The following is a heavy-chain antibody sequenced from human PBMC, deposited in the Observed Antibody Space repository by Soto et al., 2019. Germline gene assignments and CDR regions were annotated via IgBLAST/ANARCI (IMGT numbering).Heavy chain of an antibody. V-gene: IGHV4-59*01. CDR3: AKDLVYLPPPLTLSPQGGWFDP. CDR2: IYYSGST. CDR1: GGSISSYY. D-gene: IGHD1-26*01. Sequence: SETLSLTCTVSGGSISSYYWSWIRQPPGKGLEWIGYIYYSGSTNYNPSLKSRVTISVDTSKNQFSLKLSSVTAADTAVYYCAKDLVYLPPPLTLSPQGGWFDPWGQGTLVTVSS. J-gene: IGHJ5*02.